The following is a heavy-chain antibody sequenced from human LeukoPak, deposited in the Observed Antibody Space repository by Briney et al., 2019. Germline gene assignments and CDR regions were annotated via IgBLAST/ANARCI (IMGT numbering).Heavy chain of an antibody. CDR1: GYTFTSYG. J-gene: IGHJ4*02. Sequence: VASVKVSCKASGYTFTSYGISWVRQAPGQGLEWMGWISAYNGNTNYAQKFQGRVTITRNTSISTAYMELSSLRSEDTAVYYCARGSGYSGYDYPSYYFDYWGQGTLVTVSS. CDR2: ISAYNGNT. CDR3: ARGSGYSGYDYPSYYFDY. V-gene: IGHV1-18*01. D-gene: IGHD5-12*01.